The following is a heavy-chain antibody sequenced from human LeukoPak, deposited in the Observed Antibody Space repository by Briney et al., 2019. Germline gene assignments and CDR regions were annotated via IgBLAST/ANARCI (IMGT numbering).Heavy chain of an antibody. CDR2: INPTSGAT. CDR1: GYSFTGYY. D-gene: IGHD3-9*01. CDR3: ATGGPWDLLKY. J-gene: IGHJ4*02. V-gene: IGHV1-2*02. Sequence: GASVKVSCKASGYSFTGYYIHWVRQAPGQGLEWMGWINPTSGATIYAQSFQGRVAMTRDTSINTAYMELSSLRSEDTAVYYCATGGPWDLLKYWGQGTLVTVSS.